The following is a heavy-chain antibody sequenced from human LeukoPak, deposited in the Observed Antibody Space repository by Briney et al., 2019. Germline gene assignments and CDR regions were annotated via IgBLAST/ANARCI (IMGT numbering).Heavy chain of an antibody. D-gene: IGHD3-9*01. CDR3: ATDGEYDILTGYYT. J-gene: IGHJ4*02. CDR2: FDPEDGET. Sequence: ASVKVSCKFSGYTLTELPMHWVRQPPGKGLEGMGGFDPEDGETIYAQKFQGRVTMTEDTSTDTAYMELSSLRSEDTAVYYCATDGEYDILTGYYTWGQGTLVTVSS. CDR1: GYTLTELP. V-gene: IGHV1-24*01.